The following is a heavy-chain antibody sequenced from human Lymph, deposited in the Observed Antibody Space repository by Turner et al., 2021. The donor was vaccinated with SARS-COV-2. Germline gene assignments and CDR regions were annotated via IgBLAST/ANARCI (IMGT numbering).Heavy chain of an antibody. J-gene: IGHJ4*02. CDR2: NSNDGSNK. CDR3: AKARDGYNFFTIDY. V-gene: IGHV3-30*18. Sequence: VQLVESGGGGVQPGRSLRLPCAASGFTFSSYGMHWVRQAPGKGLEWVAVNSNDGSNKYYADTVKGRFTISRDNSKNTLYLQMNSLRAEDTAVYYCAKARDGYNFFTIDYWGQGTLVTVSS. CDR1: GFTFSSYG. D-gene: IGHD5-12*01.